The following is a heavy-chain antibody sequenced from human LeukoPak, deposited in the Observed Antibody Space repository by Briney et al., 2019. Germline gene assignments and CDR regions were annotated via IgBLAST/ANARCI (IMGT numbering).Heavy chain of an antibody. V-gene: IGHV4-39*01. CDR2: IYYSGST. D-gene: IGHD2-2*01. Sequence: SETLSLTCTVSGGSFTSSSFYWGWIRQPPGKGLEWIGSIYYSGSTYYNPSLKSRLTISVDTFKNQFSLKVRSVTAADTAVYYCARHLAYCSTTSCYAGILDYWGQGTLVTVSS. CDR3: ARHLAYCSTTSCYAGILDY. CDR1: GGSFTSSSFY. J-gene: IGHJ4*02.